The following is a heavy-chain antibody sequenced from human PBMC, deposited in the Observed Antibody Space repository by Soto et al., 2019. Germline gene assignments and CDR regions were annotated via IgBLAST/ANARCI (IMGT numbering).Heavy chain of an antibody. Sequence: ASVKVSCKVSGCTLTELSMHWVRQAPGKGLEWMGGFDPEDGETIYAQKFQGRVTMTEDTSTDTAYMELSSLRSEDTAVYYCATALLADIVLMVYATGLDPWGQGTLVTVSS. D-gene: IGHD2-8*01. J-gene: IGHJ5*02. V-gene: IGHV1-24*01. CDR1: GCTLTELS. CDR2: FDPEDGET. CDR3: ATALLADIVLMVYATGLDP.